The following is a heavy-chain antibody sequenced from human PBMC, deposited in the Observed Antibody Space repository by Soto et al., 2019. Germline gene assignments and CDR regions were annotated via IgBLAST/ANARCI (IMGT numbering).Heavy chain of an antibody. Sequence: ASVKVSCKASGYTFTSYGISWVRQAPGQGLEWMGWISAYNGNTNYAQKLQGRVTMTTDTSTNTAYMELRSLRSDDTAVYYCSRDVVFLAGTPENFDPWGQGTLVTVSS. CDR1: GYTFTSYG. CDR3: SRDVVFLAGTPENFDP. D-gene: IGHD6-19*01. J-gene: IGHJ5*02. V-gene: IGHV1-18*01. CDR2: ISAYNGNT.